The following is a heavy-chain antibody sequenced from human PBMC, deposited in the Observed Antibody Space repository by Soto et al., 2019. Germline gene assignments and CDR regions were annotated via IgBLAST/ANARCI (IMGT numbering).Heavy chain of an antibody. Sequence: QVQLVQSGAEVKKPGAAVKVSCKASGYTFTSYGISWVRQAPGQGLEWMGWISAYNGNTNYAQQLQGSVTMTTDTNTSTAYMELRSLRSDDTAVYYCASVRHYYDMSGFGFDPWGQGTMLAVCS. J-gene: IGHJ5*02. V-gene: IGHV1-18*04. CDR1: GYTFTSYG. CDR3: ASVRHYYDMSGFGFDP. CDR2: ISAYNGNT. D-gene: IGHD3-22*01.